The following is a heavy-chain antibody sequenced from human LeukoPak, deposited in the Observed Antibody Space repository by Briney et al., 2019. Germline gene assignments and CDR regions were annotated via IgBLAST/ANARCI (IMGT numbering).Heavy chain of an antibody. V-gene: IGHV3-7*01. CDR1: RFTLSTYW. D-gene: IGHD3-3*01. CDR3: ARGVPYDSWSGPHYSDY. Sequence: GGSLRLSCAASRFTLSTYWMSRVRQAPGKGLEWVAHIKQDGSQEYYVDSVKGRFTISRDSAKNSLYLQMNSLRAEGTAVYYCARGVPYDSWSGPHYSDYWGQGTLVTVSS. J-gene: IGHJ4*02. CDR2: IKQDGSQE.